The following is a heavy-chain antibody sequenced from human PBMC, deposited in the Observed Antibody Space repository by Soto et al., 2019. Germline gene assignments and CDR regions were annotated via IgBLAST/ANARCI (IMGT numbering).Heavy chain of an antibody. CDR1: GYRFTSDR. Sequence: EESLKISCRGSGYRFTSDRISWDRQMPWQGREWMGRIDPSDSYTNYSPSFQGHVTISADKSISTAYLQWSSLKASDTAMYYCARRGYGSEKTKYYYYGMDVWGQGTTVTVS. D-gene: IGHD3-10*01. CDR3: ARRGYGSEKTKYYYYGMDV. V-gene: IGHV5-10-1*01. J-gene: IGHJ6*02. CDR2: IDPSDSYT.